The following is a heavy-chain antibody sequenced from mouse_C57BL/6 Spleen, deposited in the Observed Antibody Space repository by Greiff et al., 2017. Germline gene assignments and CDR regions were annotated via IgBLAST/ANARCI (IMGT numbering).Heavy chain of an antibody. V-gene: IGHV1-80*01. CDR1: GYAFSSYW. D-gene: IGHD2-1*01. CDR3: ARDGNLYAMDY. J-gene: IGHJ4*01. CDR2: IYPGDGDT. Sequence: VQLVESRAELVKPGASVKISCKASGYAFSSYWMNWVKQRPGKGLEWIGQIYPGDGDTNYNGKFKGKATLTADKSSSTAYMQLSSLTSEDSAVYFCARDGNLYAMDYWGQGTSVTVSS.